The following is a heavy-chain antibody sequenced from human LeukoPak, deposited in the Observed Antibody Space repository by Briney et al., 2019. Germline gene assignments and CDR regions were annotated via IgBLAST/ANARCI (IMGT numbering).Heavy chain of an antibody. CDR3: ARGYGAFDY. D-gene: IGHD4-17*01. Sequence: AGGSLRLSGAASGFTFSSYAMHWVRQAPGKGLEWVAVISYDGSNKYYADSVKGRFTISRDNSKNTLYLQMNSLRAEDTAVYYCARGYGAFDYWGQGTLVTVSS. J-gene: IGHJ4*02. V-gene: IGHV3-30*04. CDR2: ISYDGSNK. CDR1: GFTFSSYA.